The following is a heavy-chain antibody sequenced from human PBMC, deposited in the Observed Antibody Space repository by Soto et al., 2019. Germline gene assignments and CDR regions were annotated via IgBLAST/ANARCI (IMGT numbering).Heavy chain of an antibody. D-gene: IGHD3-9*01. CDR3: ARGERYFDWGSFDY. J-gene: IGHJ4*02. CDR1: GGTFSSYA. Sequence: QVQLVQSGAEVKKPGSSLKVSCTASGGTFSSYAISWVRQAPGQGLEWMGGIIPIFGTANYAQKFQGRVTITADESTSTAYMELSSLRSEDTAVYYCARGERYFDWGSFDYWGQGTLVTVSS. CDR2: IIPIFGTA. V-gene: IGHV1-69*01.